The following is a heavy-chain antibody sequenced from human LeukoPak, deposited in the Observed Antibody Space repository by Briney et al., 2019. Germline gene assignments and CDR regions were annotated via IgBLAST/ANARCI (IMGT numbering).Heavy chain of an antibody. D-gene: IGHD1-26*01. CDR3: ARESGGSYAPGKSFDY. J-gene: IGHJ4*02. Sequence: WETLSLTCSVPGVSINDYYSIWIRQPAGKGLEWIGRFYTAAKTDYNPSLKSRITLSLDTSKNQFSLKLSSVTAADTAVYYCARESGGSYAPGKSFDYWGQGTLVTVSS. V-gene: IGHV4-4*07. CDR2: FYTAAKT. CDR1: GVSINDYY.